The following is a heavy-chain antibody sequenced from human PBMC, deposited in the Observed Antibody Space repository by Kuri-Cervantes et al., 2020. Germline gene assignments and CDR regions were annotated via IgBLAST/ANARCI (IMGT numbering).Heavy chain of an antibody. CDR2: MSGSGAGT. D-gene: IGHD2-21*02. CDR3: AKTPVGVVTAYYFDY. CDR1: GFTFSTYA. V-gene: IGHV3-23*01. Sequence: GESLKISCAASGFTFSTYAMSWVRQAPGKGLEWVSAMSGSGAGTYYADSVKGRFTISRDNAKNSLYLQMNSLRAEDTALYYCAKTPVGVVTAYYFDYWGQGTLVTVSS. J-gene: IGHJ4*02.